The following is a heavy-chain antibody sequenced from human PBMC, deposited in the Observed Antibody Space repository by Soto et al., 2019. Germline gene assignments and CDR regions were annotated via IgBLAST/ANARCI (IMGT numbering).Heavy chain of an antibody. CDR2: IYSSGST. V-gene: IGHV4-61*01. Sequence: PSETLSLTCTVSDGSVSSGSYYWTWMRQPPGKGLEWIGYIYSSGSTLYNPSLKSRVIISADTSMNQFSLKLSSVTAADTAVYYCARDSLDLFDSWGQGTLVTVYS. D-gene: IGHD1-1*01. CDR1: DGSVSSGSYY. J-gene: IGHJ4*02. CDR3: ARDSLDLFDS.